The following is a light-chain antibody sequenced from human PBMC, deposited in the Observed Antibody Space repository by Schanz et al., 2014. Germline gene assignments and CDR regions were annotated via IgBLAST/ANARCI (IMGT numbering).Light chain of an antibody. V-gene: IGLV2-14*01. Sequence: QSALTQPASVSGSPGQSITISCTGSSSDVGAYRYVSWYQQDPGKAPKLIIYGVSDRPSGVSNRFSGSKSGNTASLTISGLQAEDEADYYCSSYTSSSTLWVFGGGTKLTVL. CDR3: SSYTSSSTLWV. J-gene: IGLJ2*01. CDR2: GVS. CDR1: SSDVGAYRY.